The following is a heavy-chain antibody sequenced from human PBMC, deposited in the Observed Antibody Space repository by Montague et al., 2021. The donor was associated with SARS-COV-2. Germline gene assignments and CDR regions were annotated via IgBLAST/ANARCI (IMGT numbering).Heavy chain of an antibody. D-gene: IGHD3-10*01. V-gene: IGHV4-59*01. CDR1: GGSMSSYH. CDR2: VSYRGST. J-gene: IGHJ4*02. CDR3: ARDVRYYYDQ. Sequence: SETLSLTCSVSGGSMSSYHWVWIRQPPGKGLEWIGYVSYRGSTNYNRSLKSRVTISLDTSKNRFSLRVTSVTAADTAVYYCARDVRYYYDQWGQGILVTVS.